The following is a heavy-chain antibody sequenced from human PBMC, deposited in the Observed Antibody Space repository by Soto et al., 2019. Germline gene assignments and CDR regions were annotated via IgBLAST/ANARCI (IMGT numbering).Heavy chain of an antibody. CDR2: IIPIFGTA. CDR1: GGTFSSYS. D-gene: IGHD6-19*01. J-gene: IGHJ6*02. V-gene: IGHV1-69*13. CDR3: ARVFIGAVAGTLYYYGMDV. Sequence: SVNVSCKASGGTFSSYSISWVRQAPGQGLEWMGGIIPIFGTANYAQKFQGRVTITADESTSTAYMELSSLRSEDTAVYYCARVFIGAVAGTLYYYGMDVWGQGTTVTVSS.